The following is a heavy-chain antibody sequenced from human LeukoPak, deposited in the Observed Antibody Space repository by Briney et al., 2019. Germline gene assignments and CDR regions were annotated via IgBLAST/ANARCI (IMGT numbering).Heavy chain of an antibody. D-gene: IGHD2-15*01. J-gene: IGHJ2*01. V-gene: IGHV1-46*01. Sequence: GASVKVSCMASGYTFTSYYMHWVRQAPGQGLEWMGIINPSGGSTSYAQNFQGRVTMTRDTSKSTVYMELSSLRSEDTAVYYCAREGVAASEDWYFDLWGRGTLVTVSA. CDR3: AREGVAASEDWYFDL. CDR1: GYTFTSYY. CDR2: INPSGGST.